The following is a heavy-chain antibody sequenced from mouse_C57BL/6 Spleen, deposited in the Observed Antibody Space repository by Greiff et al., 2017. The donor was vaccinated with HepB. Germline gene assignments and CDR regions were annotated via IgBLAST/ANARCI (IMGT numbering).Heavy chain of an antibody. CDR3: ARGRDYYGSDGYYFDY. CDR1: GYAFSSYW. Sequence: QVQLQQSGPELVKPGASVKISCKASGYAFSSYWMHWVKQRPGRGLEWIGRIDPNSGGTKYNEKFKSKATLTVDKPSSTAYMQLSSLTSEDSAVYYCARGRDYYGSDGYYFDYWGQGTTLTVSS. CDR2: IDPNSGGT. J-gene: IGHJ2*01. V-gene: IGHV1-72*01. D-gene: IGHD1-1*01.